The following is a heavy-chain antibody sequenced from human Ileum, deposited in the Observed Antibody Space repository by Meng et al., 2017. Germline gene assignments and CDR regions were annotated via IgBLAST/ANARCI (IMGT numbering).Heavy chain of an antibody. CDR1: GGFIRGGHYF. Sequence: QGHLQRLGPGLFKPSQTLSLTCTVSGGFIRGGHYFWSWIRQHPEKGLEWIGYIYHSGVTYYSPSLKSRLTISVDTSKNQFSLKLSSVTAADTAIYYCARGVVTYYDSSTLTWFDPWGQGALVTVSS. CDR3: ARGVVTYYDSSTLTWFDP. D-gene: IGHD3-22*01. V-gene: IGHV4-31*03. CDR2: IYHSGVT. J-gene: IGHJ5*02.